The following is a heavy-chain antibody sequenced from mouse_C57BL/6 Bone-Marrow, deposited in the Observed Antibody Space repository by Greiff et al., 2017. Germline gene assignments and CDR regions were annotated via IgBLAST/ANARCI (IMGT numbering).Heavy chain of an antibody. CDR3: ERPSTTVVDPYFDV. J-gene: IGHJ1*03. CDR2: INPNYGTT. V-gene: IGHV1-39*01. CDR1: GYSFTDYN. D-gene: IGHD1-1*01. Sequence: EVQLVESGPELVKPGASVKISCKASGYSFTDYNMNWVKQSTGKSLEWIGVINPNYGTTSYNQKFKGKATLTVDQSSSTAYMQLNSLTSEDAEVYSCERPSTTVVDPYFDVWGKGTTVTVSS.